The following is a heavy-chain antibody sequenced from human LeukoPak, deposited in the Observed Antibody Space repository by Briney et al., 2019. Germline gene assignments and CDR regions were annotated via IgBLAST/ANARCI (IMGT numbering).Heavy chain of an antibody. J-gene: IGHJ6*04. CDR3: AKDRSTLMDV. Sequence: PGGSLRLSCAASGFTFSSYDMYWVRQAPGKGLEGVAFIRFDGSNKYYTDSVKGRFTISRDNSKNTLYLQMNSLRAEDTAVYYCAKDRSTLMDVWGKGTTVTVSS. D-gene: IGHD5/OR15-5a*01. CDR2: IRFDGSNK. CDR1: GFTFSSYD. V-gene: IGHV3-30*02.